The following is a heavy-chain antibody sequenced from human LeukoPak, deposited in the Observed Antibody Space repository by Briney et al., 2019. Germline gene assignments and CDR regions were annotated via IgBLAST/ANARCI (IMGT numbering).Heavy chain of an antibody. J-gene: IGHJ4*02. D-gene: IGHD3-10*01. CDR2: INHSGST. V-gene: IGHV4-39*07. Sequence: PSETLSLTCTVSGGSISSGSYDWYWIRQPPGKGLEWIGEINHSGSTNYNPSLKSRVTISVDTSKNQFSLKLSSVTAADTAVYYCASNSFDYYGSGSYSVDYWGQGTLVTVSS. CDR3: ASNSFDYYGSGSYSVDY. CDR1: GGSISSGSYD.